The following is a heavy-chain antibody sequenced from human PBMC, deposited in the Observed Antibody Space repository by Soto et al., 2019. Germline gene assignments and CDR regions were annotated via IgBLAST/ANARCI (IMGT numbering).Heavy chain of an antibody. V-gene: IGHV3-30*18. J-gene: IGHJ6*02. CDR3: AKALYQLLSQGWVDV. D-gene: IGHD2-2*01. CDR2: ISYDGSNK. CDR1: GFTFSSYG. Sequence: QVQLVESGGGVVQPGRSLRLSCAASGFTFSSYGMHWVRQAPGKGLEWVAVISYDGSNKYYADSVKGRFTISRDNSKNTLYLQMNSLRAEDTAVYYCAKALYQLLSQGWVDVWGQGTTVTVSS.